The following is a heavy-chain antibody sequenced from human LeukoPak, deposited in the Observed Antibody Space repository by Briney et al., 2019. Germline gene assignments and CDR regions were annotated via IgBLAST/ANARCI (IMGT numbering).Heavy chain of an antibody. CDR1: GFTFSSYS. CDR3: ARADSNIAARRIGFDY. CDR2: ISGSSSYI. V-gene: IGHV3-21*03. Sequence: GGSLRLSCAASGFTFSSYSMNWVRQAPGKGLEWVSSISGSSSYIYYTDSVKGRFTISRGNAKNSLYLQMNSLRAEDTAVYYCARADSNIAARRIGFDYWGPGTLVTVSS. D-gene: IGHD6-6*01. J-gene: IGHJ4*02.